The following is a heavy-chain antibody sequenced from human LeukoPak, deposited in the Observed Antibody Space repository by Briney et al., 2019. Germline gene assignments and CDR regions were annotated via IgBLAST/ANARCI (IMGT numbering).Heavy chain of an antibody. CDR2: IYHSGST. Sequence: PSETLSLTCAVSGGSISSGGYSWSWIRQPPGKGLEWIGYIYHSGSTYYNPSLKSRVTISVDRSKNQFSLKLSSVTAADTAVYYCARFTPGELQLYYFDYWGQGTLVTVSS. D-gene: IGHD3-10*01. CDR1: GGSISSGGYS. V-gene: IGHV4-30-2*01. J-gene: IGHJ4*02. CDR3: ARFTPGELQLYYFDY.